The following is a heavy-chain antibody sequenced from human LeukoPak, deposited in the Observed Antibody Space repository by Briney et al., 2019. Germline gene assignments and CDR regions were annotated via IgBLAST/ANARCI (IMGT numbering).Heavy chain of an antibody. J-gene: IGHJ4*02. CDR3: ARERSSHGYFDF. CDR2: IYPDDSDT. D-gene: IGHD6-6*01. CDR1: GCSFTSYW. Sequence: GGGLQSSSKGAGCSFTSYWIGWVRRMAGKGGEGRGIIYPDDSDTRYRPSFQGQVPISADKSISTAYLQWSSLKASDTAMYYCARERSSHGYFDFWGQGTLVTVSS. V-gene: IGHV5-51*01.